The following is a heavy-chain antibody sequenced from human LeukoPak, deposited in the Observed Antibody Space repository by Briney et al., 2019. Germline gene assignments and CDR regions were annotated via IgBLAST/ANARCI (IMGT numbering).Heavy chain of an antibody. Sequence: SETLSLTCTVSGGSLSNFYWSWIRQPPGKGVEWIGYIHTSGSTIHYPSLTGRVSMSVDATKNQFSLKLSSVTAADTAVYYCARHGRMGTINPSYWGQGTLVTVSS. CDR3: ARHGRMGTINPSY. J-gene: IGHJ4*02. V-gene: IGHV4-4*09. CDR1: GGSLSNFY. CDR2: IHTSGST. D-gene: IGHD5-24*01.